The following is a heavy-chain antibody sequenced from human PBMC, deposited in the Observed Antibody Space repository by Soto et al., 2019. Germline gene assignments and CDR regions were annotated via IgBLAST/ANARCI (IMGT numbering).Heavy chain of an antibody. CDR2: ISYDGSNK. CDR3: ARERSHSSSPHFDY. D-gene: IGHD6-6*01. V-gene: IGHV3-30-3*01. Sequence: QVLLVESGGGVVQPGRSLRLSCAASGFTFSNYAMHWVRQAPGKGLEWVAVISYDGSNKYYGDSVKGRFTISRDNSKDTVYLQMNSLRAEDTAVYYCARERSHSSSPHFDYWGQGTLFTVSP. J-gene: IGHJ4*02. CDR1: GFTFSNYA.